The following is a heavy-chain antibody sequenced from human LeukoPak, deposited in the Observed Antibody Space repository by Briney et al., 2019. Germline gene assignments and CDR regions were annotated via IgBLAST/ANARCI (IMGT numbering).Heavy chain of an antibody. Sequence: ASVTVSCKASGYTFTGYYMHWVRQAPGQGLEWMGWINPNSGGTNYAQKFQGRVTMTRDTSISTAYMELSRLRSDDTAVYYCARQKLEQWLVLDDAFDIWGQGTMVTVSS. CDR3: ARQKLEQWLVLDDAFDI. J-gene: IGHJ3*02. CDR2: INPNSGGT. V-gene: IGHV1-2*02. D-gene: IGHD6-19*01. CDR1: GYTFTGYY.